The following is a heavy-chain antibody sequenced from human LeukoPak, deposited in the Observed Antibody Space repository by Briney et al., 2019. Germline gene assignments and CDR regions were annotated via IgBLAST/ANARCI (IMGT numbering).Heavy chain of an antibody. J-gene: IGHJ5*02. CDR1: GITFNSFG. CDR3: ARDGTVTAGPFDP. Sequence: GGSLRLSCAASGITFNSFGMHWVRQAPGKGLEWVAFIWYDGSNKYYADSVKGRFTISRDNSKNTLYLQMSSLRVEDTAVYYCARDGTVTAGPFDPWGQGTLVTVSS. D-gene: IGHD4-11*01. V-gene: IGHV3-33*01. CDR2: IWYDGSNK.